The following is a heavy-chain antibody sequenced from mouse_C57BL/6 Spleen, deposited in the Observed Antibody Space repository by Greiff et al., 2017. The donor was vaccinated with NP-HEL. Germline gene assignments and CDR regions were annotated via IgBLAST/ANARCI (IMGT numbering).Heavy chain of an antibody. CDR1: GFTFSSYA. CDR3: ARGRRSYFDY. V-gene: IGHV5-4*03. Sequence: EVMLVESGGGLVKPGGSLKLSCAASGFTFSSYAMSWVRQTPEKRLEWVATISDGGSYTYYPDNVKGRFTISRDNAKNNLYLQMSHLKSEDTAMYYCARGRRSYFDYWGQGTTLTVSS. J-gene: IGHJ2*01. CDR2: ISDGGSYT.